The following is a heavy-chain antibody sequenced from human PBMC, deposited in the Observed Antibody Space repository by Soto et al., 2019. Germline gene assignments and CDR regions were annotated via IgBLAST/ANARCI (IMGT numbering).Heavy chain of an antibody. Sequence: PGGSLRLSCAASGFTVSSNYMSWVRQAPGKGLEWVSVIYSGGSTYYADSVKGRFTISRDSSKNTLYLQMNSLRAEGTAVYYCAREGYYGSGSSAYWGQGTLVTVSS. CDR1: GFTVSSNY. D-gene: IGHD3-10*01. J-gene: IGHJ4*02. CDR2: IYSGGST. CDR3: AREGYYGSGSSAY. V-gene: IGHV3-53*01.